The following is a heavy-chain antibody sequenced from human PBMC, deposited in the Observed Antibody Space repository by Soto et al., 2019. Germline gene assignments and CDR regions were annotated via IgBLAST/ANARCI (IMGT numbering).Heavy chain of an antibody. J-gene: IGHJ5*02. V-gene: IGHV1-18*01. Sequence: QVQLVQSGAEVKKPGASVKVSCKASGYTFSTYGFSWVRQAPGQGLEWMGWIGADNGDTNYAQNLQGRVTMTTDTSTATSYMELRSLTSVAPAVYFCARDRRGAEVFDPWGQGTLVTVSS. CDR3: ARDRRGAEVFDP. D-gene: IGHD3-9*01. CDR2: IGADNGDT. CDR1: GYTFSTYG.